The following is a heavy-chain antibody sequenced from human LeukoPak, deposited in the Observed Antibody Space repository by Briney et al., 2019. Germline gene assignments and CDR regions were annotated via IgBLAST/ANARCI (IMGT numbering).Heavy chain of an antibody. J-gene: IGHJ4*02. CDR3: ARDTWSADY. CDR1: GFTFSSYG. D-gene: IGHD2-8*02. V-gene: IGHV3-33*01. CDR2: IWSDGSNK. Sequence: GGSLRLSCSASGFTFSSYGMQWVRQAPGKGLEWVAVIWSDGSNKYYGDSVKGRFTISRDNSKNTLCLQMNSLRVEDTAVYYCARDTWSADYWGQGTLVTVSS.